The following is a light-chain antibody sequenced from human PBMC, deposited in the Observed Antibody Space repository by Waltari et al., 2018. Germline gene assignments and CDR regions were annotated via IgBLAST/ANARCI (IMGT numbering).Light chain of an antibody. V-gene: IGLV2-14*03. J-gene: IGLJ2*01. CDR1: TNDVGGYDY. CDR3: SSYTSANIVI. Sequence: QSALTQPASVSGSPGQPITISCSGTTNDVGGYDYVSWYHQHPGKAPKLIVYDVTKRPSGVSDRFSGSKFDNTASLTISGLQAEDEGDYYCSSYTSANIVIFGGGTKLTVL. CDR2: DVT.